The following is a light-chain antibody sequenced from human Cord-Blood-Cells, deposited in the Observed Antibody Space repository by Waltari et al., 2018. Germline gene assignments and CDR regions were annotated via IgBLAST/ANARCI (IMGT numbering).Light chain of an antibody. CDR3: QQYGSSPPWT. CDR1: QSVSSSY. J-gene: IGKJ1*01. CDR2: GAS. Sequence: EIVLTQSPGTLSLSPGERATLSCRASQSVSSSYLAWYQQKPGQAPRPLIYGASSRATGIPDRFSGSGSGTDFTLTISRLEPEDFAVYYCQQYGSSPPWTCGQGTKVEIK. V-gene: IGKV3-20*01.